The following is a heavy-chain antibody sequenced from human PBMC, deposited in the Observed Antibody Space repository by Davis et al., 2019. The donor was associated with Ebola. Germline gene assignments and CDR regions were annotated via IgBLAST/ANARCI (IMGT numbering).Heavy chain of an antibody. CDR3: AREGGYSYGSYYYYYMDV. V-gene: IGHV3-23*01. CDR1: GFTFSSYA. CDR2: ISGSGGST. D-gene: IGHD5-18*01. J-gene: IGHJ6*03. Sequence: GESLKISCAASGFTFSSYAMSWVRQAPGKGLEWVSAISGSGGSTYYADSVKGRFTISRDNSKNTLYLQMNSLRAEDTAVYYCAREGGYSYGSYYYYYMDVWGKGTTVTVSS.